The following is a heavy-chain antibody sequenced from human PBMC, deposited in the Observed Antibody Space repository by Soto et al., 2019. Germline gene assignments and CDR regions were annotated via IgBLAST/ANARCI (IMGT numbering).Heavy chain of an antibody. Sequence: GGSLRLSCAASGFTFSSYAMHWVRQAPGKGLEWVAVISYDGSNKYYADSVKGRFTISRDNSKSTLYLQMNSLRAEDTAVYYCASKSTYDILHFDYWGQGTLVTVSS. CDR1: GFTFSSYA. D-gene: IGHD3-9*01. CDR2: ISYDGSNK. J-gene: IGHJ4*02. CDR3: ASKSTYDILHFDY. V-gene: IGHV3-30-3*01.